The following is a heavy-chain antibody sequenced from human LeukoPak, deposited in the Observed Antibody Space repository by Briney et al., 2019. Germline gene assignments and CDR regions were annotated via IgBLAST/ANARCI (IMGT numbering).Heavy chain of an antibody. CDR2: ISYSGYT. CDR3: ASGVVIAAEVHY. CDR1: GYSVTSGYY. V-gene: IGHV4-38-2*01. J-gene: IGHJ4*02. Sequence: SETLSLTCAVSGYSVTSGYYWGWIRPPPGKGLEWIGSISYSGYTYYNPSLTGRVTISVDTSKNQFSLNLTSVTAADTAVYYCASGVVIAAEVHYWGQGTLVAVSS. D-gene: IGHD2-21*01.